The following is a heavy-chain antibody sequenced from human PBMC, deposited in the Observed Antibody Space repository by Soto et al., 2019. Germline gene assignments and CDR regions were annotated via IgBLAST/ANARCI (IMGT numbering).Heavy chain of an antibody. D-gene: IGHD2-15*01. CDR1: GFTFSSYS. Sequence: PGGSLRLSCAASGFTFSSYSMNWVRQAPGKGLEWVSYISSSSSTIYYADSVKGRFTISRDNAKNSLYLQMNSLRAEDTAVYYCARVPRSPLFCSGGSCYGSYMDVWGKGTTVTVSS. CDR3: ARVPRSPLFCSGGSCYGSYMDV. V-gene: IGHV3-48*01. CDR2: ISSSSSTI. J-gene: IGHJ6*03.